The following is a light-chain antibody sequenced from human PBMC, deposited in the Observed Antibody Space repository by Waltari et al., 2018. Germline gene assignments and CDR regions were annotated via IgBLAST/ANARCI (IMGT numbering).Light chain of an antibody. CDR1: QGISTW. Sequence: DIQMTQSPSSVSASVGDRVTITCRASQGISTWLAWYQQKLGKAPQLLMYAASTLLSGVPSRFSGSGSGTDFTLTISNLQPEDFATYYCQQGSIFPRTFGQGTKVEIQ. J-gene: IGKJ1*01. CDR3: QQGSIFPRT. V-gene: IGKV1-12*01. CDR2: AAS.